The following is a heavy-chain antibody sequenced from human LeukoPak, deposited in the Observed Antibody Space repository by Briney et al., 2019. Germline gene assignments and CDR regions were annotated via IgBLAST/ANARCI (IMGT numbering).Heavy chain of an antibody. Sequence: ASVKVSCKASGYTFTSYAMNWVRQAPGQGLEWMGWLNTNTGNPTYAQGFTGRIVFSLDTSVSTAYLQISSLKAEDTAVYYCARDWVSSGWPRHFDYWGQGTLVTVSS. D-gene: IGHD6-19*01. V-gene: IGHV7-4-1*02. CDR2: LNTNTGNP. CDR3: ARDWVSSGWPRHFDY. CDR1: GYTFTSYA. J-gene: IGHJ4*02.